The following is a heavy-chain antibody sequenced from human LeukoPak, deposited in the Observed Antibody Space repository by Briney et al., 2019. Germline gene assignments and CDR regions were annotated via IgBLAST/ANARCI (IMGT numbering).Heavy chain of an antibody. V-gene: IGHV3-49*04. Sequence: GGSPRLSCTASGFPFGDFAMSWVRQAPGKGLEWIGFIRSKTYGGTTEYAASVKGRFTISRDDSKSIAYLQMNSLKTEDTALYYCTRAPSGSPDYWGQGTLVTVSS. CDR1: GFPFGDFA. CDR3: TRAPSGSPDY. D-gene: IGHD1-26*01. J-gene: IGHJ4*02. CDR2: IRSKTYGGTT.